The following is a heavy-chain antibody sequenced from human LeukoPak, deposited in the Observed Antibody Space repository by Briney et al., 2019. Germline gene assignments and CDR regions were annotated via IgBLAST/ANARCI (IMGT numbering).Heavy chain of an antibody. Sequence: GGSLRLSCAASGFTFNTYGMHWVRQAPGQGLGWVAAIWFDGSVKHYSDAVKGRFTISRDNSLDTLYLQMNSLRVEDTAIYYCAKDTGVQFLEPAFWGQGTLVTVSS. CDR1: GFTFNTYG. V-gene: IGHV3-33*06. CDR3: AKDTGVQFLEPAF. J-gene: IGHJ4*02. CDR2: IWFDGSVK. D-gene: IGHD3-3*01.